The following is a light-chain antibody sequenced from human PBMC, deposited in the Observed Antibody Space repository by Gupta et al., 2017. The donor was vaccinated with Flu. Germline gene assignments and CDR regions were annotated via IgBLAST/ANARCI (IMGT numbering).Light chain of an antibody. V-gene: IGKV3-11*01. Sequence: IYNASTWATGAPARFSGSGSGTDFNFSISSLEPEDFAIYYCQQRNSCPGTFGQGTKVEIK. CDR2: NAS. J-gene: IGKJ2*02. CDR3: QQRNSCPGT.